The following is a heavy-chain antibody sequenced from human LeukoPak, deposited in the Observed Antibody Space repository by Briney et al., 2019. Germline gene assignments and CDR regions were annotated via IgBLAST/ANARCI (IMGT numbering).Heavy chain of an antibody. V-gene: IGHV3-23*01. CDR2: ISGSGGST. CDR1: GFTFSSYA. Sequence: GGSLRLSCAASGFTFSSYAMSWLRQAPGKGLEWVSAISGSGGSTYYADSVKGRFTISRDNSKNTLYLQMNSLRAEDTAVYYCAKDRLRGVIIPYFDYWGQGTLVTVSS. CDR3: AKDRLRGVIIPYFDY. D-gene: IGHD3-10*01. J-gene: IGHJ4*02.